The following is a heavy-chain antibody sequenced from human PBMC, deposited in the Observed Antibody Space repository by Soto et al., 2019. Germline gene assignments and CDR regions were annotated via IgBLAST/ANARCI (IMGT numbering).Heavy chain of an antibody. V-gene: IGHV4-59*08. CDR2: IYSSGST. D-gene: IGHD3-10*01. Sequence: SETLSLTCTVSGGSITLYYWNWIRRSPGKGLEWIGYIYSSGSTYYRSSLKSRVTMSIETSKNRFSLKLSSVTAADTAVYYCARSYYFGSGSYFDYWGRGILVTVS. CDR3: ARSYYFGSGSYFDY. CDR1: GGSITLYY. J-gene: IGHJ4*01.